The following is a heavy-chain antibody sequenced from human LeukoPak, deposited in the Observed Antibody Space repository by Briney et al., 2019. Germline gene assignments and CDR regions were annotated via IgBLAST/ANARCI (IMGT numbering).Heavy chain of an antibody. Sequence: GGTLRLSCAASGFTFSSYGMSWVRQAAGKGLEWVSAISGSGGSTYYADSVKGRFTISRDNSKNSLYLQMNSLRAEDTAVYYCAELGITMTGGVWGKGTTVTISS. CDR2: ISGSGGST. CDR3: AELGITMTGGV. D-gene: IGHD3-10*02. J-gene: IGHJ6*04. V-gene: IGHV3-23*01. CDR1: GFTFSSYG.